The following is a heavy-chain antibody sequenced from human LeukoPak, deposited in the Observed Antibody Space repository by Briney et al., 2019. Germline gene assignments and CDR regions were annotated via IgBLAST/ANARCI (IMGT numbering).Heavy chain of an antibody. CDR3: ARGGVSDY. CDR2: INHSGST. J-gene: IGHJ4*02. Sequence: SETLSLTCAVYGGSLSGTYWSWIRHPQGKGLEWIGEINHSGSTNYNPSLKSRVTISVDTSKNQFSLKLSSVTAADTAVYYCARGGVSDYWGQGTLVTVSS. CDR1: GGSLSGTY. V-gene: IGHV4-34*01. D-gene: IGHD3-10*01.